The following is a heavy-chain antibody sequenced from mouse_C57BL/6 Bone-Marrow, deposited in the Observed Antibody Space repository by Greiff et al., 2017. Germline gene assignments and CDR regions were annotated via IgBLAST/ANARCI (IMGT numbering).Heavy chain of an antibody. CDR2: IHPNSGST. J-gene: IGHJ4*01. D-gene: IGHD1-1*01. Sequence: QVQLQQPGAELVKPGASVKLSCKASGYTFTSYWMHWVKQRPGQGLEWIGMIHPNSGSTNYNEKFKSKATLTVDKSSSTAYMQLSSLTSEDSAVYYCARTIYYYGSSWDYYAMDYWGQGTSVTVSS. CDR3: ARTIYYYGSSWDYYAMDY. V-gene: IGHV1-64*01. CDR1: GYTFTSYW.